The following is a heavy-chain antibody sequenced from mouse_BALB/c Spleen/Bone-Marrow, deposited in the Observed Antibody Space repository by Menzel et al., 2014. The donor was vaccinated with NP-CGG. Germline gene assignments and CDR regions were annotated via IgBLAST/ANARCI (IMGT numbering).Heavy chain of an antibody. Sequence: QVQLQQSGAELMKPGVSVKISCKATGYTFSSYWIEWLNQRPGHGLEWIGEILPESGRANYNEKFKGKATFTADTSSNTAYMQLSSLSPESSAVYYCASIYGGNYVYWGHDAALTDS. D-gene: IGHD1-1*02. J-gene: IGHJ2*01. V-gene: IGHV1-9*01. CDR1: GYTFSSYW. CDR3: ASIYGGNYVY. CDR2: ILPESGRA.